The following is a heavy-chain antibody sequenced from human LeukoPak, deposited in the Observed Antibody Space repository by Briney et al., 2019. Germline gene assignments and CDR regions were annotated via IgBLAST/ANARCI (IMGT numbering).Heavy chain of an antibody. CDR2: ISYDGSNK. V-gene: IGHV3-30*18. Sequence: PGGSLRLSCAASGFTFSSYGMHWVRQAPGKGLEWVAVISYDGSNKYYADSVKGRFTISRDNSKNTLYLQMNSLRAEDTAAYYCAKAPAVTMIEVVIPPGMDVWGQGTTVTVSS. CDR1: GFTFSSYG. J-gene: IGHJ6*02. CDR3: AKAPAVTMIEVVIPPGMDV. D-gene: IGHD3-22*01.